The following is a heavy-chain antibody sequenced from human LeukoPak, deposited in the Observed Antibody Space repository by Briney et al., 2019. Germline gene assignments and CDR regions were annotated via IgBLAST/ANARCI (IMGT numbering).Heavy chain of an antibody. V-gene: IGHV4-34*01. J-gene: IGHJ5*02. CDR2: INHSGST. D-gene: IGHD1-26*01. CDR3: ARVASGSYGFDP. Sequence: SETLSLTCAVYGGSFSGYYWSWIRQPPGKGLEWIGEINHSGSTNYNPSLKSRVTISVDTSKNQFSLKLSSVTAADTAVYYCARVASGSYGFDPWGQGTLVTVSS. CDR1: GGSFSGYY.